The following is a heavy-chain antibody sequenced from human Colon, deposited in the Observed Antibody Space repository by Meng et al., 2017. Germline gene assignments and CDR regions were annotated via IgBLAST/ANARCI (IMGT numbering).Heavy chain of an antibody. CDR2: IDHFGIS. V-gene: IGHV4-34*02. Sequence: QVQIQQGGAGLLKPSETQSLTCAVSGGSFSGFYWSWIRQPPGKGLEWIGEIDHFGISNYNSSLKGRLTMSVDTSKKQISLTLTSVTAADTAVYYCATGLRHGDWFDPWGPGTLVTVSS. D-gene: IGHD4-17*01. CDR3: ATGLRHGDWFDP. J-gene: IGHJ5*02. CDR1: GGSFSGFY.